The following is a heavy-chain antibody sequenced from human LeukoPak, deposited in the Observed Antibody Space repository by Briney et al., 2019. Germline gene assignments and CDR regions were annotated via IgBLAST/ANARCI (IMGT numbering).Heavy chain of an antibody. J-gene: IGHJ5*02. V-gene: IGHV4-59*01. CDR2: SYYSGST. D-gene: IGHD3-10*01. CDR3: ATYLWFGGSSWFDP. CDR1: GGSISRFY. Sequence: SETLSLTCTVSGGSISRFYWSWFRQPPGKGLEWIGHSYYSGSTNYNPSLKSRVTISVDTSKNQFSLKLTSVTAADTAVYYCATYLWFGGSSWFDPWGQGTLVTVSS.